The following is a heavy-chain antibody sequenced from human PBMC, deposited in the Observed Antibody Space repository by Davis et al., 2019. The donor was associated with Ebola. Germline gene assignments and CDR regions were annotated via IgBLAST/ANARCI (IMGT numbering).Heavy chain of an antibody. D-gene: IGHD5-12*01. J-gene: IGHJ4*02. CDR3: AREDFSDYVWFAY. CDR2: IHYDGRT. V-gene: IGHV4-59*01. Sequence: PSETLSLTCTVSGGSISNYFWSWVRQPPGMGLEWIGYIHYDGRTSYNPSLKSRVTISVDTSKNQFSLELSSVTAADTAVYYCAREDFSDYVWFAYWGQGPLVTVSS. CDR1: GGSISNYF.